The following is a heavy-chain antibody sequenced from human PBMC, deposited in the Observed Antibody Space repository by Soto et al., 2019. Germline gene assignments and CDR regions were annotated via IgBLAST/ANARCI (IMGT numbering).Heavy chain of an antibody. D-gene: IGHD4-17*01. Sequence: GGSLRLSCAASGFTFSSYGMHWVRQAPGKGLEWVAVISYDGSNKYYADSVKGRFTISRDNSKNTLYLQMNSLRAEDTAVYYCAKDSALYGDSLDYWGQGTLVTVSS. CDR2: ISYDGSNK. CDR3: AKDSALYGDSLDY. CDR1: GFTFSSYG. J-gene: IGHJ4*02. V-gene: IGHV3-30*18.